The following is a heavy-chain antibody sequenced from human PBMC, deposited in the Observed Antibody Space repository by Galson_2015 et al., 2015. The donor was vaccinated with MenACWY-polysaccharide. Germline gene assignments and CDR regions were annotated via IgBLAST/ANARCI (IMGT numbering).Heavy chain of an antibody. CDR2: IRGDGITT. V-gene: IGHV3-43*02. CDR1: GFNFDSYA. CDR3: AKDYGDFGPDF. Sequence: SLRLSCAASGFNFDSYAMHWVRHGPGKGLEWVSLIRGDGITTDYADSVKGRFTVSRDNSKNSLYLQMNSLRAEDTVFYYCAKDYGDFGPDFWGQGTLVTVSS. D-gene: IGHD4-17*01. J-gene: IGHJ4*02.